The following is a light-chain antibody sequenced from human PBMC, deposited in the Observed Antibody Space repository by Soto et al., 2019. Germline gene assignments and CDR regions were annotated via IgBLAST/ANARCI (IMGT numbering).Light chain of an antibody. CDR2: GAS. Sequence: EIVMTQSPATLSVSPGERATLSCRASQSVSSNLAWYQQKPGHAPRLLLYGASTRATGIPARFSGSRSGTEFHLTISILQSEDFAVDYCQQYNNWPPSITFGQGTRLEI. CDR3: QQYNNWPPSIT. J-gene: IGKJ5*01. CDR1: QSVSSN. V-gene: IGKV3-15*01.